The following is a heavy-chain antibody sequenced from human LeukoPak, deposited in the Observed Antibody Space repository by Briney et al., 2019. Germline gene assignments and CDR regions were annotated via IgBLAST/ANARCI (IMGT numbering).Heavy chain of an antibody. V-gene: IGHV1-2*02. CDR1: GYTFTGYY. CDR3: ARIILGSGSQTFDY. D-gene: IGHD3-10*01. CDR2: INPNSGGT. Sequence: GASVKVSCKASGYTFTGYYMHWVRQAPGQGLEWMGWINPNSGGTNYAQKFQDRVTMTTDTSTSTAYMELRSLRSDDTAVYYCARIILGSGSQTFDYWGQGTLVTVSS. J-gene: IGHJ4*02.